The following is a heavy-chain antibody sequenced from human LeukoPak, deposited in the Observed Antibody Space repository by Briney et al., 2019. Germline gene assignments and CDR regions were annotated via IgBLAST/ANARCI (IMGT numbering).Heavy chain of an antibody. D-gene: IGHD3-3*01. V-gene: IGHV1-69*13. J-gene: IGHJ6*03. CDR2: IIPIFGTA. CDR3: ARATFVVVPPRYYYYYYMDV. CDR1: GGTFSSYA. Sequence: ASVKVSCKASGGTFSSYAISWVRQAPGQGLEWMGGIIPIFGTANYAQKFQGRVTITADESTSTAYIDLSSLRSEDTAVYYCARATFVVVPPRYYYYYYMDVWGKGTTVTVSS.